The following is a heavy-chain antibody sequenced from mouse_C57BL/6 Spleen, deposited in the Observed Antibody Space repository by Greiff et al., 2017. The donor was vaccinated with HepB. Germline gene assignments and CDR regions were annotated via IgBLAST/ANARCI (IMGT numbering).Heavy chain of an antibody. J-gene: IGHJ4*01. D-gene: IGHD1-1*01. Sequence: EVKVEESGGGLVQPGGSLKLSCAASGFTFSDYYMYWVRQTPEKRLEWVAYISNGGGSTYYPDTVKGRFTISRDNAKNTLYLHMSRLKSEDTAMYYCARGYYYGSSYYAMDYWGQGTSVTVSS. CDR2: ISNGGGST. CDR3: ARGYYYGSSYYAMDY. V-gene: IGHV5-12*01. CDR1: GFTFSDYY.